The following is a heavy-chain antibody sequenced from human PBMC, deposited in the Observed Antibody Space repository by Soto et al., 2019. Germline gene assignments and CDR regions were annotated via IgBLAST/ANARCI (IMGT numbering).Heavy chain of an antibody. J-gene: IGHJ6*02. V-gene: IGHV4-31*03. Sequence: SETLSLTCTVSCGSISSGGYYWSWIRQHPGKGLEWIGYIYYSGSTYYNPSLKSRVTISVDTSKNQFSLRLSSVTAADTAVYYCARVGGSSSWDYGMDVWGQGTTVTVSS. CDR3: ARVGGSSSWDYGMDV. D-gene: IGHD6-13*01. CDR2: IYYSGST. CDR1: CGSISSGGYY.